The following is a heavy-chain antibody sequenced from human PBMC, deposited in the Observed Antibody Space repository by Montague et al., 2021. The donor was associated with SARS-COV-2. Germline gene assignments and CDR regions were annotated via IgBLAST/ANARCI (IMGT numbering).Heavy chain of an antibody. CDR3: AHRREDATLITAWFDP. V-gene: IGHV2-5*02. Sequence: PALVKPTQTLTLTCTSSGFSLSTNGVGVGWIRQPPGKALEWLVLIYWDGDKRYSPSLMSRLTISRGTSKNQVVLTMTNMNPVYTATYYCAHRREDATLITAWFDPSGQGTMVTVSS. CDR1: GFSLSTNGVG. CDR2: IYWDGDK. D-gene: IGHD3-16*01. J-gene: IGHJ5*02.